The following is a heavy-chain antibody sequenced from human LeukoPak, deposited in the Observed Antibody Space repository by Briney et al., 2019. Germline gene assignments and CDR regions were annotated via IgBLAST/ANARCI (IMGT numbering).Heavy chain of an antibody. Sequence: PSETLSLTCAVYGGSFSGYYWSWIRQPPGKGLEGIGEINHSGSTNYNPSLKSRVTISVDTSKNQFSLKLSSVPAADTAVYYCARVPYCSGGSCYGYNWFNPWGQGTLVTVSS. J-gene: IGHJ5*02. CDR1: GGSFSGYY. V-gene: IGHV4-34*01. CDR3: ARVPYCSGGSCYGYNWFNP. CDR2: INHSGST. D-gene: IGHD2-15*01.